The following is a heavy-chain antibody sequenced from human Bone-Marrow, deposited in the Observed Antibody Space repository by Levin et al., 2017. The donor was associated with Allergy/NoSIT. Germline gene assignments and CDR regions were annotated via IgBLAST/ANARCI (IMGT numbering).Heavy chain of an antibody. CDR1: GITFNMYA. CDR3: ARDRGIAVSGTTTFDY. CDR2: ISYDGSNE. J-gene: IGHJ4*02. V-gene: IGHV3-30-3*01. D-gene: IGHD6-19*01. Sequence: GESLKISCAASGITFNMYAIHWVRQAPGKGLEWVAVISYDGSNEYYADSVKGRFTISRDNSKNTVYLQMNSLRPEDSALYYCARDRGIAVSGTTTFDYWGQGTLVTVSS.